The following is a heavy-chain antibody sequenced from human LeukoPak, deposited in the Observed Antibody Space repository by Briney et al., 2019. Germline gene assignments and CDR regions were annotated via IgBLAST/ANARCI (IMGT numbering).Heavy chain of an antibody. CDR3: ARELIVPDGGGYYYYYMDV. J-gene: IGHJ6*03. CDR2: IDYSGST. V-gene: IGHV4-31*11. D-gene: IGHD2-2*01. Sequence: SQTLSLTCAVSGGSISIGGSYWRWISPHPGPGLQWNEYIDYSGSTYHNPSLKSRVTISSDTSKNQISLNLSSVTAADMAVYYCARELIVPDGGGYYYYYMDVWGKGTTVTVSS. CDR1: GGSISIGGSY.